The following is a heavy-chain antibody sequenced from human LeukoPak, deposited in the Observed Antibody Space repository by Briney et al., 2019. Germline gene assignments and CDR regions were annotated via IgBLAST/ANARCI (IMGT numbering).Heavy chain of an antibody. CDR2: IGDDGATT. Sequence: GGSLGLSCAASGFTFSTYAMSWVRQTPGKGLEWVSAIGDDGATTYYADSVKGRFTISRDNSKNTLYLQMNSLRAEDTAVYYCAKGVSGWPYYFDYWGRGTLVTVSS. J-gene: IGHJ4*02. V-gene: IGHV3-23*01. CDR1: GFTFSTYA. CDR3: AKGVSGWPYYFDY. D-gene: IGHD6-19*01.